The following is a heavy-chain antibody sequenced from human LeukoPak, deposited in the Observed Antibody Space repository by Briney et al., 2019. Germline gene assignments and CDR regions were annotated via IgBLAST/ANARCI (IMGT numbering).Heavy chain of an antibody. CDR3: AKEIWPTVTTPGWTYFDY. V-gene: IGHV3-23*01. Sequence: GGSLRLSCAVSGFTFSNYAMSWVRQAPGKGLEWVSAISGRGDNTYYADSVKGRFTISRDNSKNTLYLQMNSLRAEDTAVYYCAKEIWPTVTTPGWTYFDYWGQGALVTVSS. J-gene: IGHJ4*02. CDR1: GFTFSNYA. CDR2: ISGRGDNT. D-gene: IGHD4-17*01.